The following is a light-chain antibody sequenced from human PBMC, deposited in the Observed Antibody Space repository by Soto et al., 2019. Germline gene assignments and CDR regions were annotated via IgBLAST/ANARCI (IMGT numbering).Light chain of an antibody. J-gene: IGLJ1*01. CDR1: SSHVGGYNY. Sequence: ALTQPASVSGSPGQSITISCTGTSSHVGGYNYVSWYQQHPGKAPKLMIYDVSNRPSGVSNRFSGSKSGNTASLTISGLQAEDEADYYCSSYTSSSTYVFGTGTKVTVL. CDR2: DVS. CDR3: SSYTSSSTYV. V-gene: IGLV2-14*01.